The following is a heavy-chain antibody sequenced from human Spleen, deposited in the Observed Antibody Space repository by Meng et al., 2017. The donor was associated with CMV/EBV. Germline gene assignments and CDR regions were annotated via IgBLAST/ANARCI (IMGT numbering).Heavy chain of an antibody. Sequence: GESLKISCAASGFTFSSFRMNWVRQAPGKGLEWVSSISSSGIYIFYADSLKDRFTISRDNAKNSLYLQMNSLRAEDTAVYFCARDLSNSWYDYWGQGTLVTVSS. J-gene: IGHJ4*02. CDR1: GFTFSSFR. D-gene: IGHD6-13*01. V-gene: IGHV3-21*01. CDR2: ISSSGIYI. CDR3: ARDLSNSWYDY.